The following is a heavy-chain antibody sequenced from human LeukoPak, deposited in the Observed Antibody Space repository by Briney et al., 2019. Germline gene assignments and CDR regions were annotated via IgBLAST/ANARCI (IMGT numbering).Heavy chain of an antibody. D-gene: IGHD1-1*01. CDR1: GGSISSSNW. CDR3: ARMTSNNWADF. CDR2: IYHSGST. V-gene: IGHV4-4*02. Sequence: PSETLSLTCAVSGGSISSSNWWGWVRQPPGKGLEWIGKIYHSGSTNYNPSLKSRVTVSVDKSKNQFSLNLTCVTAADTAVYYCARMTSNNWADFWGLGTLVTVSS. J-gene: IGHJ4*02.